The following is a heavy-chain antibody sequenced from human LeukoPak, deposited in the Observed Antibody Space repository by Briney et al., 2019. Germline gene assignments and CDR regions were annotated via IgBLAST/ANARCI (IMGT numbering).Heavy chain of an antibody. Sequence: QPGGSLRLSCAASGFTFSSYEMNWVRQAPGKGLEWVSYISSSGSTIYYADSVKGRFTISRDNAKNSLYLQMNSLRAEDTAVYYCARGRGYDFCSGYYCDWGQGTLVTDSS. CDR3: ARGRGYDFCSGYYCD. V-gene: IGHV3-48*03. D-gene: IGHD3-3*01. CDR2: ISSSGSTI. CDR1: GFTFSSYE. J-gene: IGHJ4*02.